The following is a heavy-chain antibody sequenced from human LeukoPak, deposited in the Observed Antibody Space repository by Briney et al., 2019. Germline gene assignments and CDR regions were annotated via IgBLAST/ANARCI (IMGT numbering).Heavy chain of an antibody. Sequence: SETLSLTCSVSGDSVSNSRVYWGWIRQTPGEGLEWIGSIYNNGRTYYKSSLESRVTISVDTPKNQFSLKLSSVTAADTAVYYCARRRTYYYGSGSYHYMDVWGKGTTVTVSS. J-gene: IGHJ6*03. D-gene: IGHD3-10*01. CDR3: ARRRTYYYGSGSYHYMDV. CDR1: GDSVSNSRVY. CDR2: IYNNGRT. V-gene: IGHV4-39*01.